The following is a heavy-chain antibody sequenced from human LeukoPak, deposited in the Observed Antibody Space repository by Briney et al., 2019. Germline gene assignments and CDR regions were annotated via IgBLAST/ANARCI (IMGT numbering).Heavy chain of an antibody. D-gene: IGHD5-12*01. J-gene: IGHJ4*02. CDR3: ATYSGYDRIFDY. CDR1: GFTFSTYG. Sequence: GGSLRLSCAASGFTFSTYGMSWVRQAPGKGLEWLSYISGSSSAINYADSVKDRFTISRDNAKNSLFLQMNSLRAEDTAVYYCATYSGYDRIFDYWGQGTLVTVSS. V-gene: IGHV3-48*01. CDR2: ISGSSSAI.